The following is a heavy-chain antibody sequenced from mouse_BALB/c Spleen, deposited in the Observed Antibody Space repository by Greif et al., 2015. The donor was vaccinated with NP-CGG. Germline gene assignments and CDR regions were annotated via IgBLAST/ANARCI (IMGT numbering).Heavy chain of an antibody. D-gene: IGHD2-1*01. J-gene: IGHJ1*01. CDR2: IDPSDSET. V-gene: IGHV1S126*01. CDR3: ARGAYGNYGYWYFDV. Sequence: VKLMESGPQLVRPGASVKISCKASGYSFTSYWMHWVKQRPGQGLEWIGMIDPSDSETRLNQKFKDKATLTVDKSSSTAYMQLSSPTSEDSAVYYCARGAYGNYGYWYFDVWGAGTTVTVSS. CDR1: GYSFTSYW.